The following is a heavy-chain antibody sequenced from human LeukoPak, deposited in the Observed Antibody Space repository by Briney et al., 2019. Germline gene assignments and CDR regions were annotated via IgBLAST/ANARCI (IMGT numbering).Heavy chain of an antibody. CDR2: LTGNGGRT. CDR1: GGPFSSLT. Sequence: PGGSLRLSCAASGGPFSSLTMSWIRQSPGKGLDWVSGLTGNGGRTFYADSVKGRFTISRDNSKNTVFLQVHSLRTEDTAIYYCAMTLAGVLDSFDSWGQGTLVTVSS. CDR3: AMTLAGVLDSFDS. J-gene: IGHJ4*02. V-gene: IGHV3-23*01. D-gene: IGHD1-1*01.